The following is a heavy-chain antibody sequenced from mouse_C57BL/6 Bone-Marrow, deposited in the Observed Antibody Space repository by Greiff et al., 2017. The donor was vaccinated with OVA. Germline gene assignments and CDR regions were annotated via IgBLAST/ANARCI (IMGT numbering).Heavy chain of an antibody. Sequence: VQLQQPGAELVMPGASVKLSCKASGYTFTSYWMHWVKQRPGQGLEWIGEIDPSDSYTNYNQKFKGKSTLTVDKSSSTAYMQLSSLTSEDSAVYYCARGAYYDYDRDYFDYWGQGTTRTVSS. J-gene: IGHJ2*01. D-gene: IGHD2-4*01. CDR1: GYTFTSYW. CDR2: IDPSDSYT. CDR3: ARGAYYDYDRDYFDY. V-gene: IGHV1-69*01.